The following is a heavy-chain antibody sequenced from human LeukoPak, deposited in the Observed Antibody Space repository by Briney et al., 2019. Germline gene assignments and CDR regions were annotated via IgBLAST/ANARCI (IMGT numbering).Heavy chain of an antibody. D-gene: IGHD6-13*01. V-gene: IGHV4-59*12. J-gene: IGHJ3*02. CDR1: GGSISSYY. CDR3: ARGGSSWPDAFDI. Sequence: PSETLSLTCTVSGGSISSYYWSWIRQPPGKGLEWIGYINYSGSTNYNPSLKSRVTMSVDTSKNQFSLKLSSVTAADTAVYYCARGGSSWPDAFDIWGQGTMVTVSS. CDR2: INYSGST.